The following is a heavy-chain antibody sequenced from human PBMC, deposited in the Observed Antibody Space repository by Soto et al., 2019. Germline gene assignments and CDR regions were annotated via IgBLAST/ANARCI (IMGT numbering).Heavy chain of an antibody. V-gene: IGHV3-48*02. J-gene: IGHJ3*02. CDR1: GFTFSSYS. D-gene: IGHD3-3*01. CDR2: ISSSSSTI. CDR3: ARTLRFLEWFPRHDAFAI. Sequence: EVQLVESGGGLVQPGGSLRLSCAASGFTFSSYSMNWVRQAPGKGLEWVSYISSSSSTIYYADSVKGRFTISRDNAKNSLYLQMNSLRDEDTAVYYCARTLRFLEWFPRHDAFAIWGQGTMVTVSS.